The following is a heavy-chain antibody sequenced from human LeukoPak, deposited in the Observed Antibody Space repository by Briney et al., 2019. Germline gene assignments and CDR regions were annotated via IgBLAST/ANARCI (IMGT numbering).Heavy chain of an antibody. CDR1: GGSINSYY. CDR2: IDYSGST. Sequence: SSETLYLNCTVSGGSINSYYWSWIRQPPGKVLERIGYIDYSGSTNYNPSLKSRVTISVDTSKNQFSLKLSSVTAADTAVYHCARDVTMVRGVINDAFDIWGQGTMVTVSS. CDR3: ARDVTMVRGVINDAFDI. V-gene: IGHV4-59*12. J-gene: IGHJ3*02. D-gene: IGHD3-10*01.